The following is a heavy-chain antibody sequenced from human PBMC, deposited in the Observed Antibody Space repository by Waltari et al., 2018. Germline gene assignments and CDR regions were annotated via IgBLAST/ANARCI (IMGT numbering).Heavy chain of an antibody. V-gene: IGHV4-4*07. Sequence: QVQLQESGPGLVKPSETLSLTCTVSGGSISSYYWTWIRQPAGKGLEWIGRIYTSGSTNYNPSLKSRVTMSVDTSKNQFSLKLSSVTAADTAVYYCARDGHYYYDSSGYPLDYWGQGTLVTVSS. J-gene: IGHJ4*02. D-gene: IGHD3-22*01. CDR2: IYTSGST. CDR3: ARDGHYYYDSSGYPLDY. CDR1: GGSISSYY.